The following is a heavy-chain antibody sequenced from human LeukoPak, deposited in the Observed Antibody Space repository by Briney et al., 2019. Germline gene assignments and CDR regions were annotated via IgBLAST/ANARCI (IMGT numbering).Heavy chain of an antibody. Sequence: SETLSLTCAVYGGSFSGYYWSWIRQPPGKGLEWIGEINHSGSTYYNPPLKSRVTISVDTSKNQFSLKLSSVTAADTAVYYCARDPGAAINYWGQGTLVTVSS. V-gene: IGHV4-34*01. D-gene: IGHD2-2*02. CDR1: GGSFSGYY. CDR2: INHSGST. J-gene: IGHJ4*02. CDR3: ARDPGAAINY.